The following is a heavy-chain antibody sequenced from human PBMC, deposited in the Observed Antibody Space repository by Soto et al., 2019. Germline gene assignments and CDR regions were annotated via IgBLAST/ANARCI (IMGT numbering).Heavy chain of an antibody. CDR3: ARDRARLGYCSSTSCRGRGVDYYYGMDV. CDR1: GDSVTSNSSA. D-gene: IGHD2-2*01. Sequence: SQTLSLTCAISGDSVTSNSSAWNWIRQSPSRGLEWLGRTYYRSKWYNDYAVSVKSRITINPDTSKKQFSLQLDSVTPEDTAVYYCARDRARLGYCSSTSCRGRGVDYYYGMDVWGQGTTVTVSS. J-gene: IGHJ6*02. V-gene: IGHV6-1*01. CDR2: TYYRSKWYN.